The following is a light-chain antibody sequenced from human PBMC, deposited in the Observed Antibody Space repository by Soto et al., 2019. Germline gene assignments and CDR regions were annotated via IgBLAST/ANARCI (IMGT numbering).Light chain of an antibody. CDR2: GAT. Sequence: DIQMTQSPSSLSASLGDRVTITCRASQTIRQYVSWYQQIPGTAPKLLIYGATSLQSGIPPRFSGFGSGTAFTLIIDNLQPEDSATYYCQQSFTSPITFGGGTKVQIK. CDR1: QTIRQY. J-gene: IGKJ4*01. CDR3: QQSFTSPIT. V-gene: IGKV1-39*01.